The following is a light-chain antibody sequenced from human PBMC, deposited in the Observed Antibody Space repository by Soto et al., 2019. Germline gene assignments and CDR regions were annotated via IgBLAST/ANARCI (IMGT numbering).Light chain of an antibody. V-gene: IGKV3-15*01. CDR2: GIS. CDR3: HQSTSCPIT. Sequence: ELVLTQSPATLSVSPGERATLSCRASQRVGSNYLAWYQQKPGQAPRLLIYGISARATGIPDRFSGSGSGTDVALTISSLQAEDFAVYYCHQSTSCPITFGQGTLLEIK. J-gene: IGKJ5*01. CDR1: QRVGSN.